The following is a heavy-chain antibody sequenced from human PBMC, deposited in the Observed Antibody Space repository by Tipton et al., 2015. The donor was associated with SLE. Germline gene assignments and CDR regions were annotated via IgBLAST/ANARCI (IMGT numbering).Heavy chain of an antibody. V-gene: IGHV4-61*08. J-gene: IGHJ5*02. CDR1: GGSISSSGYY. CDR2: IYYNGST. Sequence: TLSLTCTVSGGSISSSGYYWNWIRQPPGKGLEWIGYIYYNGSTNYNPSLKSRVTISIDTSKDQFSLRLNSVSAADTAVYYCARAILTGWWFAPWGQGTLVTVSS. CDR3: ARAILTGWWFAP. D-gene: IGHD3-9*01.